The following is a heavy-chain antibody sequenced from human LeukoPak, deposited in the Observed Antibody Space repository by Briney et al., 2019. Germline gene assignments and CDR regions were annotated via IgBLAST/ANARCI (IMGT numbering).Heavy chain of an antibody. CDR2: INTNTGNP. V-gene: IGHV7-4-1*02. CDR3: ARGNGYDILTGYYEEFDY. J-gene: IGHJ4*02. Sequence: ASVKVSCKASGYTFTSYAMNWVRLAPGQGLEWMGWINTNTGNPTYAQGFTGRFVFSLDTSVSTAYLQISSLKAEDTAVYYCARGNGYDILTGYYEEFDYWGQGTLVTVSS. D-gene: IGHD3-9*01. CDR1: GYTFTSYA.